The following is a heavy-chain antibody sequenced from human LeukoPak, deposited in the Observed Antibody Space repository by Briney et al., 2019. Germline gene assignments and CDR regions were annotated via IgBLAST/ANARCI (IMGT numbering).Heavy chain of an antibody. D-gene: IGHD3-10*01. CDR2: ISSSIGYI. CDR1: GFTFSSYS. CDR3: ARDLVRGVTHYFGMDV. J-gene: IGHJ6*02. Sequence: GGSLRLSCAASGFTFSSYSMNWVRQTPGKGLEWVSSISSSIGYIYYADSVRGLFTISRDNAKNSLYLQMNSLRAEDTAVYYCARDLVRGVTHYFGMDVWGQGTTVTVSS. V-gene: IGHV3-21*01.